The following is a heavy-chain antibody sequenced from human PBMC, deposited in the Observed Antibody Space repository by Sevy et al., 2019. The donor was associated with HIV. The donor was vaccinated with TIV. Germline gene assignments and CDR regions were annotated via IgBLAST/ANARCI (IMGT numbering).Heavy chain of an antibody. CDR2: IYYSGST. CDR3: ARFARSIFGVTMLDF. V-gene: IGHV4-59*12. Sequence: SETLSLTCTVSGGSINNYYWTWIRQPPGGGLEWIGYIYYSGSTNYNPSLKSRVTISLDTSKNQFSLILRSVTATDTAVYYCARFARSIFGVTMLDFWGQGALVTVSS. CDR1: GGSINNYY. D-gene: IGHD3-3*01. J-gene: IGHJ4*02.